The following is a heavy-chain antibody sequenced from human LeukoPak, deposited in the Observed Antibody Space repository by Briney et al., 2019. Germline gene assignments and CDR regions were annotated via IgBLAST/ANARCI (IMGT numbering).Heavy chain of an antibody. V-gene: IGHV3-53*01. CDR1: GFVVSSNY. CDR2: IHNDGNT. Sequence: GGSLRLSCAASGFVVSSNYMNWVRQAPGKGLEWVSFIHNDGNTFYADSVKGRFTISKDNAKNSLYLQMNSLRDEDTAVYYCARDVYYYDSSGYPDYWGQGTLVTVSS. D-gene: IGHD3-22*01. CDR3: ARDVYYYDSSGYPDY. J-gene: IGHJ4*02.